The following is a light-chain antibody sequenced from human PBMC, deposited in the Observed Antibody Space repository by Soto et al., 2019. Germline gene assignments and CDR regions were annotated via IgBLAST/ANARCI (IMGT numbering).Light chain of an antibody. CDR2: YAP. CDR3: QHYSNWPPT. J-gene: IGKJ3*01. Sequence: EVVMTQSPATLSVYPGERATLSCRASQNVHSNIAWYQQEPGQAPSLLISYAPTRATGIPARFSGSGSGTEFTLTISSLQSEGFGVYYGQHYSNWPPTFGPGPKVELK. CDR1: QNVHSN. V-gene: IGKV3-15*01.